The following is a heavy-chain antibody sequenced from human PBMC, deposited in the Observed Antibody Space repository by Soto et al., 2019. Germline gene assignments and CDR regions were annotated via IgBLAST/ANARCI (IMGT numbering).Heavy chain of an antibody. CDR2: ISYSGST. J-gene: IGHJ4*02. V-gene: IGHV4-39*01. CDR1: GGPISSSGDY. Sequence: SETLSLTCTVTGGPISSSGDYWGWVRQPPGKGLVWIGTISYSGSTYYNPSLRSRVTISVDTSKKQFSLKLISVTAADTAVYYCARGLSSSSYLDYWGQGTLVTVAS. CDR3: ARGLSSSSYLDY. D-gene: IGHD6-19*01.